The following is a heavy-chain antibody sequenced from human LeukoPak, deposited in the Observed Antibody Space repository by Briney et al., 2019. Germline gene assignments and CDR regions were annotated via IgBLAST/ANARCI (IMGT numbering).Heavy chain of an antibody. Sequence: GGSLRLSCVASGFTFSSYWMSWVRQAPGKELEWVANIKQDGSEKYYVDSVKGRFTISRDNAKNSLYLQMNSLRAEDTAVYYCARGAWTFDYWGQGTLVSVSS. J-gene: IGHJ4*02. CDR3: ARGAWTFDY. D-gene: IGHD3/OR15-3a*01. CDR2: IKQDGSEK. V-gene: IGHV3-7*01. CDR1: GFTFSSYW.